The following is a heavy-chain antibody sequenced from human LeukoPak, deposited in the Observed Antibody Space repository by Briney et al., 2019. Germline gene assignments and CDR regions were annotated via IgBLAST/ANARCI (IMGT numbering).Heavy chain of an antibody. CDR2: IYPGDSDT. J-gene: IGHJ4*02. D-gene: IGHD3-22*01. CDR3: ASSYYYDSSGYSD. CDR1: GYSFTSYW. Sequence: GASLKISCQGSGYSFTSYWIGWVRQLPGKGLEWMGIIYPGDSDTRYSPSFQGQVTISADKSISTAYLQWSSLKASDTAMYYCASSYYYDSSGYSDWGQGTLVTVSS. V-gene: IGHV5-51*01.